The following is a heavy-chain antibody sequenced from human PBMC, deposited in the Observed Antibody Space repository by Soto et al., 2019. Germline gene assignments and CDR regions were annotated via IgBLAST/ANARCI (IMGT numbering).Heavy chain of an antibody. J-gene: IGHJ4*02. CDR3: ARDVLWFGERHNNFDY. CDR2: ISAYNGNT. Sequence: VASVKVSCKASGYTFTSYGISWVRQAPGQGLEWMGWISAYNGNTNYAQKLQGRVTMTTDTSTSTAYMELRSLRSDDTAVYYCARDVLWFGERHNNFDYWGQGNLVTVSS. V-gene: IGHV1-18*01. D-gene: IGHD3-10*01. CDR1: GYTFTSYG.